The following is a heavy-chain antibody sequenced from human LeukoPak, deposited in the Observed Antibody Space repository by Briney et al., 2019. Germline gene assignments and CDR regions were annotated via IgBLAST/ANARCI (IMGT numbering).Heavy chain of an antibody. CDR1: GFTCSSYA. J-gene: IGHJ6*02. CDR2: ISYDGSNK. CDR3: ARDPGRRRYYYYYYGMDV. D-gene: IGHD3-10*01. V-gene: IGHV3-30*04. Sequence: GGSLRLSCAASGFTCSSYAMHWVGQAPGKGLEWVAVISYDGSNKYYADSVKGRFTISRDNSKNTLYLQMNSLRAADTAVYYCARDPGRRRYYYYYYGMDVWGQGTTVTVSS.